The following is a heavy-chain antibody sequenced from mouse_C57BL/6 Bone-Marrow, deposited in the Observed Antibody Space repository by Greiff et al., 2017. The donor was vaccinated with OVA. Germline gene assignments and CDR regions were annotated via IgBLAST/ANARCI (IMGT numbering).Heavy chain of an antibody. CDR2: INYDGSST. D-gene: IGHD1-1*01. CDR3: ASGGYYGSSYEAMDY. J-gene: IGHJ4*01. V-gene: IGHV5-16*01. CDR1: GFTFSDYY. Sequence: EVQRVESEGGLVQPGSSMKLSCTASGFTFSDYYMAWVRQVPEKGLEWVANINYDGSSTYYLDSLKSRFIISRDNAKNILYLQMSSLKSEDTATYYCASGGYYGSSYEAMDYWGQGTSVTVSA.